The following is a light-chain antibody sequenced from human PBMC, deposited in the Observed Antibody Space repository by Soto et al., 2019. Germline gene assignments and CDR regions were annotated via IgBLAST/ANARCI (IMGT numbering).Light chain of an antibody. Sequence: DIQMTQSPSSLSASVGDRVTITCRASQPVTNYLSWYQQKPGKAPKLFLYAASRLQSGVPSRFSGGGSGTDFTLTISSLLPEDFATYYCQQSYIAPWTFGQGTKVDIK. CDR3: QQSYIAPWT. J-gene: IGKJ1*01. CDR1: QPVTNY. V-gene: IGKV1-39*01. CDR2: AAS.